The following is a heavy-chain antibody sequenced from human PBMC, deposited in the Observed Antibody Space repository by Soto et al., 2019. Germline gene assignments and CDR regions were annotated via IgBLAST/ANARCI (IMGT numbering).Heavy chain of an antibody. D-gene: IGHD3-9*01. CDR2: INHSGST. CDR3: ARGCSYYDILTGYQNWFDP. V-gene: IGHV4-34*01. J-gene: IGHJ5*02. CDR1: GGSFSGYY. Sequence: SSETLSLTCAVYGGSFSGYYWSWIRQPPGKGLEWIGEINHSGSTNYNPSLKSRVTISVDTSKNQFSLKLSSVTAADTAVYYFARGCSYYDILTGYQNWFDPWGQGTLVTVSS.